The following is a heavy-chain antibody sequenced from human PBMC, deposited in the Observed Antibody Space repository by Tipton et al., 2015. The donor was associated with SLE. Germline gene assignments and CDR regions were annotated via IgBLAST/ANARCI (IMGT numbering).Heavy chain of an antibody. D-gene: IGHD6-19*01. Sequence: LRLSCTVSGGSISSSNYYWGWIRQPPGKGLEWIGNIYYSGSTYCNPSLKSRVTISVDTSKNQFSLKLNSVTAADTAVFYCARVTGHSSGWYRWVDSWGQGTLVTVSS. CDR3: ARVTGHSSGWYRWVDS. J-gene: IGHJ4*02. CDR1: GGSISSSNYY. CDR2: IYYSGST. V-gene: IGHV4-39*07.